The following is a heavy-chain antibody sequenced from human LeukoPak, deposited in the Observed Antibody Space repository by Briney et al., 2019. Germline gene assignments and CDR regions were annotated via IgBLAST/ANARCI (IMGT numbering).Heavy chain of an antibody. D-gene: IGHD4-17*01. CDR1: GGTFSSYA. CDR3: ASRTTVTTYYYYYGMDV. J-gene: IGHJ6*04. V-gene: IGHV1-69*06. Sequence: GSSVKVSCKASGGTFSSYAISWVRQAPGQGLEWMGGIFPIFGTANYAQKFQGRVTITADKSTSTTYMELSSLRSEDTAVYYCASRTTVTTYYYYYGMDVWCKGTTVTVSS. CDR2: IFPIFGTA.